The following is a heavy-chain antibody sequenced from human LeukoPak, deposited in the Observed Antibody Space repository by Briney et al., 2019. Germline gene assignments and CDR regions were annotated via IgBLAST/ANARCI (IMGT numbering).Heavy chain of an antibody. CDR1: GFTFSSYA. J-gene: IGHJ4*02. D-gene: IGHD3-22*01. CDR3: AGGKKVVVTSFDY. V-gene: IGHV3-23*01. Sequence: PGGSLRLSCAASGFTFSSYAMSWVRQAPGKGLEWVSAISGSGGSTYYAGSVKGRFTISRDNSKNTLYLQMNSLRAEDTAVYYCAGGKKVVVTSFDYWGQGTLVTVSS. CDR2: ISGSGGST.